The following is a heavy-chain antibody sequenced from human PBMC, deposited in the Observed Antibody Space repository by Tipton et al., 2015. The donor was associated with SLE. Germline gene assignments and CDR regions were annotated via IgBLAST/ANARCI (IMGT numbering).Heavy chain of an antibody. CDR1: GGSISSYY. D-gene: IGHD4-11*01. Sequence: TLSLTCTVSGGSISSYYWSWIRQPPGKGLEWIGYIYYSGSTNYNPSIKSQVTISVDTSKNQFSLKLSYVTAADAAVYYCARWAGPTVNFDYWGQGTLVTVPS. V-gene: IGHV4-59*01. CDR3: ARWAGPTVNFDY. CDR2: IYYSGST. J-gene: IGHJ4*02.